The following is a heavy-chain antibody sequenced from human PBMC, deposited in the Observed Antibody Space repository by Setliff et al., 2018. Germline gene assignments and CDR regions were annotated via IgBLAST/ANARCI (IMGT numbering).Heavy chain of an antibody. CDR2: ISVYTGHT. CDR3: ARDRWMGPTAHFDY. V-gene: IGHV1-18*01. CDR1: GYSFSNYD. Sequence: ASVKVSCKASGYSFSNYDIMWVRQAPGQGLEWMGWISVYTGHTKSAQKFQGRVTMTTDTSTSTAYMELRSLTSDDTAVYYCARDRWMGPTAHFDYWGQGSLVTVSS. J-gene: IGHJ4*02. D-gene: IGHD2-2*01.